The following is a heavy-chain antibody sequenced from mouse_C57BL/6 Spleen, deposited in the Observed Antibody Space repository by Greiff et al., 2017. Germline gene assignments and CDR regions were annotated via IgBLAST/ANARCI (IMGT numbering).Heavy chain of an antibody. Sequence: QVQLKESGAELVKPGASVKVSCKASGYTFTSYWMHWVKQRPGQGLEWIGRIHPSDSDTNYNQKFKGKATVTVDKSSSTAYMQLSSLTSEDAAVYYCAIILYFAYWGQGTLVTVSA. J-gene: IGHJ3*01. CDR2: IHPSDSDT. CDR3: AIILYFAY. D-gene: IGHD2-1*01. CDR1: GYTFTSYW. V-gene: IGHV1-74*01.